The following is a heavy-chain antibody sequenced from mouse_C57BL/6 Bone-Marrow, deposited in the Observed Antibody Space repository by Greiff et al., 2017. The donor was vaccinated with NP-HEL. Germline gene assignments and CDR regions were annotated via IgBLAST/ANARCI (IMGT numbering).Heavy chain of an antibody. V-gene: IGHV5-4*03. J-gene: IGHJ3*01. Sequence: EVMLVESGGGLVKPGGSLKLSCAASGFTFSSYAMSWVRQTPEKRLEWVATISDGGSYTYYPDNVKGRFTISRDNAKNNLYLQMSHLKSEDTAMYCCEKKSSGYVWFAYWGQGTLVTVSA. CDR1: GFTFSSYA. CDR3: EKKSSGYVWFAY. D-gene: IGHD3-2*02. CDR2: ISDGGSYT.